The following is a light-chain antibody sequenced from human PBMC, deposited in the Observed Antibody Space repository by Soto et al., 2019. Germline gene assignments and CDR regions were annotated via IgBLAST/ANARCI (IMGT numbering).Light chain of an antibody. Sequence: DIQMTQSPSSLSASVGDRVTITCQASQDISYYLNWYQQKPGKAHKLLIYDASDLETGVPSRFSVGGSGTDFTFTITILQPKDIATYYYQQYDNRPRTFGGGTKVEIK. V-gene: IGKV1-33*01. CDR1: QDISYY. CDR3: QQYDNRPRT. J-gene: IGKJ4*01. CDR2: DAS.